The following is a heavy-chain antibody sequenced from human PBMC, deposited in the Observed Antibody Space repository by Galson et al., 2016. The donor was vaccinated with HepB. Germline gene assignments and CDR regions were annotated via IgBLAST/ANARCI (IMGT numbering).Heavy chain of an antibody. J-gene: IGHJ5*02. CDR3: ARGGMGGSGDANWFDP. Sequence: TLSLTCVVSGGSIISFGHSWSWIRQPPGKGLEWIGYIYHRGSAYYNPSLKSRVSMSVDRSTNQFSLRLNSVTAADTAVYYCARGGMGGSGDANWFDPWGQGILVTVSS. CDR1: GGSIISFGHS. D-gene: IGHD3-10*01. V-gene: IGHV4-30-2*01. CDR2: IYHRGSA.